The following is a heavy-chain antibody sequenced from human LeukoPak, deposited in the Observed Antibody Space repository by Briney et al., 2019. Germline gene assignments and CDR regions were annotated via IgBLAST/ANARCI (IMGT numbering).Heavy chain of an antibody. CDR1: GFTFDDYA. V-gene: IGHV3-9*01. D-gene: IGHD3-22*01. CDR3: ARDWGRDSSGYYPFYYFDY. Sequence: GGSLRLSCAASGFTFDDYAMHWVRQAPGKGLEWVSGISWNSGSIGYADSVKGRFTISRDNAKNSLYLQMNSLRAEDTAVYYCARDWGRDSSGYYPFYYFDYWGQGTLVTVSS. CDR2: ISWNSGSI. J-gene: IGHJ4*02.